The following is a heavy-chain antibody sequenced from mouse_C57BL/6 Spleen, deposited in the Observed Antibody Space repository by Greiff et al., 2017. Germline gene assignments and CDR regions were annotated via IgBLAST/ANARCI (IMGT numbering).Heavy chain of an antibody. D-gene: IGHD2-2*01. Sequence: VQLQQSGAELVKPGASVKISCKASGYAFSSYRMNRVKQRPGKGLEWIGQIYPGDGDTNYNRKFTGKATLTADKSSSTAYMQISSLTSEDSAVYCCTKESMVTTEDYWGQGTSVTVSS. CDR3: TKESMVTTEDY. V-gene: IGHV1-80*01. CDR1: GYAFSSYR. J-gene: IGHJ4*01. CDR2: IYPGDGDT.